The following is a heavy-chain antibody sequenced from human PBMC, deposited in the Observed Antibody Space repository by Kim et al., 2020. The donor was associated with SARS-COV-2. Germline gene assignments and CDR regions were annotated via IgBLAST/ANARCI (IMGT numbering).Heavy chain of an antibody. CDR1: GGSISSGGYY. Sequence: SETLSLTCTVSGGSISSGGYYWSWIHQHPGKGLEWIGYIYYSGSTYYNPSLKSRVTISVDTSKNQFSLKLSSVTAADTAVYYCARDLVYYYDSSGYAPHLYFDLWGRGTLVTVSS. D-gene: IGHD3-22*01. CDR2: IYYSGST. V-gene: IGHV4-31*03. CDR3: ARDLVYYYDSSGYAPHLYFDL. J-gene: IGHJ2*01.